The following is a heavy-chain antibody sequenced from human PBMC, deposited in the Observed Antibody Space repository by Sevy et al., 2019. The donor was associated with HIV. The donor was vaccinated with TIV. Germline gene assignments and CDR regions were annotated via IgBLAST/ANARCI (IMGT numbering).Heavy chain of an antibody. CDR1: GLTFSNYV. J-gene: IGHJ6*02. V-gene: IGHV3-64*01. CDR3: ARKYHDTSGYPRYSMDV. D-gene: IGHD3-22*01. CDR2: ISGGGGNT. Sequence: GGSLRLSCAASGLTFSNYVMSWVRQAPGKGLEYVSAISGGGGNTYYGTSVKGRFTVSRDNAKNTLYLQMGSLRAEDMAVYFCARKYHDTSGYPRYSMDVWGQGTTVTVSS.